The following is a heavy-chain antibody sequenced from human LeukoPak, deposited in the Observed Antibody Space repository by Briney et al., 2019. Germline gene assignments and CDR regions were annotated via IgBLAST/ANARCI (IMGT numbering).Heavy chain of an antibody. CDR3: ARDSDYGGSPLGY. CDR2: IYYSGST. V-gene: IGHV4-59*01. CDR1: GGSISSYY. D-gene: IGHD4-23*01. Sequence: SETLSLTCTVSGGSISSYYWSWIRQPPGKGLEWIGYIYYSGSTNYNPSLKSRVTISVDTSKNQFSLKLSSVTAADTAVYYCARDSDYGGSPLGYWGQGTLVTVSS. J-gene: IGHJ4*02.